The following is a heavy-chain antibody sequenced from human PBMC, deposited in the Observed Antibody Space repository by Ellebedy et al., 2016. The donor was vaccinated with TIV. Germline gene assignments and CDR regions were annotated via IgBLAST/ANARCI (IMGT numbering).Heavy chain of an antibody. D-gene: IGHD4-23*01. Sequence: GESLKISXAASGFTFSSYSMNWVRQAPGKGLEWVSYISSSSSTIYYADSVKGRFTISRDNAENSLYLQMNSLRDEDTAVYYCARDQSSTVVGWFDPWGQGTLVTVSS. V-gene: IGHV3-48*02. CDR2: ISSSSSTI. CDR1: GFTFSSYS. J-gene: IGHJ5*02. CDR3: ARDQSSTVVGWFDP.